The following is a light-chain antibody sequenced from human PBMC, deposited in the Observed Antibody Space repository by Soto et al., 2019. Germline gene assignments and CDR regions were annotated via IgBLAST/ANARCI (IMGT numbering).Light chain of an antibody. CDR2: STS. CDR1: QSVDRSD. V-gene: IGKV3-20*01. Sequence: VLTQSPGTLSLSPGERATLSCRASQSVDRSDIAWYQQKPGQAPRLLIYSTSIRAAGIPDRFSVSGSGTDFSLTISRLEPEDFALYYCQHYAGGSRITFGQGTRLEIK. CDR3: QHYAGGSRIT. J-gene: IGKJ5*01.